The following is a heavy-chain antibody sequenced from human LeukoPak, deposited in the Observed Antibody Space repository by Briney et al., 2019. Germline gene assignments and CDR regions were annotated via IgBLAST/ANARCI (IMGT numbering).Heavy chain of an antibody. CDR3: ARDHDYGDYEGPAAFDY. J-gene: IGHJ4*02. D-gene: IGHD4-17*01. V-gene: IGHV1-8*01. CDR1: GNTFTSYD. Sequence: GASVKVSCKASGNTFTSYDINWVRQATEQGLEWMGWMNPNSGNTGYALKFQGRVTMTRNTSISTAYMELSSLRSEDTAVYYCARDHDYGDYEGPAAFDYWGPGTLVTVSS. CDR2: MNPNSGNT.